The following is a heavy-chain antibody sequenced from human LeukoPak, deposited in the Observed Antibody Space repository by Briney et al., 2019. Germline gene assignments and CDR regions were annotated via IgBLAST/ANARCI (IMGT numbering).Heavy chain of an antibody. CDR1: GGSFSGYY. D-gene: IGHD4-17*01. CDR3: ARVVNHGYSDC. Sequence: SETLSLTCAVYGGSFSGYYWSWIRQPPGKGLEWIGEINHSGSTNYNPPLKSRVSISVDTSRNQFSLRLRSVTAADTAVYYCARVVNHGYSDCWGQGTLVTVSS. V-gene: IGHV4-34*01. J-gene: IGHJ4*02. CDR2: INHSGST.